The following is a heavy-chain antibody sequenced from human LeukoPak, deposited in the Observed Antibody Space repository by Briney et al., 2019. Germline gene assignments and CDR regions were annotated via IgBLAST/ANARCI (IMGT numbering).Heavy chain of an antibody. D-gene: IGHD2-15*01. V-gene: IGHV4-34*01. Sequence: SETLSLTCAVYGGSFSGYYWSWIRQPPGKGLEWIGEINHSGSTNYNPSLKSRVTISVDTSKNQFSLKLSSVTAADTAVYYCARGLPYYYYYGMDVWGQGTTVTVSS. CDR3: ARGLPYYYYYGMDV. J-gene: IGHJ6*02. CDR2: INHSGST. CDR1: GGSFSGYY.